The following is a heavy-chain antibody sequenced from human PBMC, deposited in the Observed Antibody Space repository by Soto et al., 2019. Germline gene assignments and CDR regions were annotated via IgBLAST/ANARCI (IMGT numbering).Heavy chain of an antibody. V-gene: IGHV5-10-1*01. CDR3: ATPGAVAGHFGLDV. J-gene: IGHJ6*02. Sequence: RGESLKISCAYTFTNKWISWVRQMPGKGLEWMGRIDPSDSYSKYSPSFQGHVTFSIDKSITTAYLQWSSLRASDTAVYYCATPGAVAGHFGLDVWGQGTSVTVSS. D-gene: IGHD6-19*01. CDR1: AYTFTNKW. CDR2: IDPSDSYS.